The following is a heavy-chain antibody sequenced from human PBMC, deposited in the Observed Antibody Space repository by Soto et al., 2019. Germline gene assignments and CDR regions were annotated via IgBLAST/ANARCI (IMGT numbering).Heavy chain of an antibody. J-gene: IGHJ5*02. V-gene: IGHV3-21*01. D-gene: IGHD6-13*01. CDR1: GFTFSSYS. CDR3: ARRFWQQLSPDWFDP. Sequence: GGSLRLSCAASGFTFSSYSMNWVRQAPGKGLEWVSSISSSSSYIYYADSVKGRCTISRDNAKNSLYLQMNSLRAEDTAVYYCARRFWQQLSPDWFDPWGQGTLVTVSS. CDR2: ISSSSSYI.